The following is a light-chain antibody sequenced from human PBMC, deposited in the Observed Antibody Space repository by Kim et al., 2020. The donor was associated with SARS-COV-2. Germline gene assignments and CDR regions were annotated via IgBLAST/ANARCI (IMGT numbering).Light chain of an antibody. CDR1: QSINSW. CDR2: DAS. V-gene: IGKV1-5*01. CDR3: RQYDTYAS. J-gene: IGKJ2*01. Sequence: DIQMTQSPSTLSASVGDRVTITYRASQSINSWLAWYQQKPGKAPKLLISDASNLESGVPSRFSGSGSGTEFTLTISSLQPDDFATYYCRQYDTYASFGEGTKLEI.